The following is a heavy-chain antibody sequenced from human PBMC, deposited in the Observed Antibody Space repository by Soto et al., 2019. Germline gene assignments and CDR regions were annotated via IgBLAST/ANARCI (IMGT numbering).Heavy chain of an antibody. V-gene: IGHV3-30*09. D-gene: IGHD3-3*01. CDR2: ISYDGNNE. CDR1: GFNFNRFA. Sequence: QVQMVESGGGLVQRGRSLRLTCTASGFNFNRFAIHWVRQAPGKGLELVAGISYDGNNEYVAVPLRARFAISRDNSHNTAVLQIDDVSVADTARYYCARDPSNPYWSAPEDHWGPGSLVIVSS. J-gene: IGHJ4*02. CDR3: ARDPSNPYWSAPEDH.